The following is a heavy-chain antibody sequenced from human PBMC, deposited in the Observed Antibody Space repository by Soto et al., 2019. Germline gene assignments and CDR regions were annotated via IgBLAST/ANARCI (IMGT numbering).Heavy chain of an antibody. Sequence: GGSLSLSCAAPGFTVSSNYMSWVRQAPEKGLEWVSVIYSGGSTYYADSVKGRFTISRHNSKNTLYLQMNSLRAEDTAVYYCARVSAVGEDYYYYMDVWGKGTTVTVSS. CDR3: ARVSAVGEDYYYYMDV. D-gene: IGHD1-26*01. J-gene: IGHJ6*03. CDR2: IYSGGST. CDR1: GFTVSSNY. V-gene: IGHV3-53*04.